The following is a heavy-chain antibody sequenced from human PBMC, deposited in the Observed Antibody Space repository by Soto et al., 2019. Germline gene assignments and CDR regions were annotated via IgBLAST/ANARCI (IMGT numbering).Heavy chain of an antibody. Sequence: GGSLRLSCAASGFTFSRYAMHWVRQAPGKGLEYVSAISSNGGSTYYANSVKGRFTISRDNAKNTLYLQMNSLRAEDTAVYYCAIRASYYDSSGYFDYWGQGTLVTVSS. CDR2: ISSNGGST. V-gene: IGHV3-64*01. CDR1: GFTFSRYA. J-gene: IGHJ4*02. D-gene: IGHD3-22*01. CDR3: AIRASYYDSSGYFDY.